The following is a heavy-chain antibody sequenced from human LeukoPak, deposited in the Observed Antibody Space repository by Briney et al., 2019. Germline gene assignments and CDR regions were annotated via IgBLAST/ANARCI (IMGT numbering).Heavy chain of an antibody. CDR2: IYVGGGA. Sequence: GGSLRLSCAASGFTVSDNYMSWVRQAPGKGLEWVSVIYVGGGAYYADSVKGRFTTSRDNSKNTLYLQIKSLRAEDTAVYYCARAADGSGSYYEYYFDYWGQGTLVTVSS. CDR3: ARAADGSGSYYEYYFDY. CDR1: GFTVSDNY. J-gene: IGHJ4*02. V-gene: IGHV3-66*01. D-gene: IGHD3-10*01.